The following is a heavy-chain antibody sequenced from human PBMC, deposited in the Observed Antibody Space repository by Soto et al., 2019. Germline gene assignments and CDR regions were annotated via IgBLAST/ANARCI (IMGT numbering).Heavy chain of an antibody. CDR2: IYYSGST. CDR1: GGSISSYY. CDR3: ARGEDISVAGYIVFDF. J-gene: IGHJ3*01. D-gene: IGHD6-19*01. Sequence: SETLSLTCTVSGGSISSYYWSWIRQPPGKGLEWIGYIYYSGSTNYNPSLKSRVTISVDTSKNQFSLKLSSVTAADTAVYYCARGEDISVAGYIVFDFWGKGTMVTVS. V-gene: IGHV4-59*01.